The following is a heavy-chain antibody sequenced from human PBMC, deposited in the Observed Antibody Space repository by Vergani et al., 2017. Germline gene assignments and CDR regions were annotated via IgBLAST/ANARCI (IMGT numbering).Heavy chain of an antibody. CDR3: ARDRGGTGTDY. Sequence: EVQLVESGGGLVKPGGSLRLSCAASGFTFSSYSMNWVRQAPGKGLEWVSSISSSSSYIYYADSVKSRFTISRDNAKNSLYLQMNSLRAEDTAVYYCARDRGGTGTDYWGQGTLVTVSS. V-gene: IGHV3-21*01. J-gene: IGHJ4*02. CDR1: GFTFSSYS. CDR2: ISSSSSYI. D-gene: IGHD1-1*01.